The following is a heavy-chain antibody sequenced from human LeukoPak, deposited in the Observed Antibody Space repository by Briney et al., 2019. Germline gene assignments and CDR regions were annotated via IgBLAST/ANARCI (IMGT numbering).Heavy chain of an antibody. V-gene: IGHV1-2*06. Sequence: ASVKVSCKASGYSFSDYPMHWVRQAPGQGLEWMGRINSNSGGTNYAQNFQGRVTMTRNTSINTVYMEVSGLTSDDTAVYYCARGGSGSGYLYYFDYWGQGTLVSVSS. J-gene: IGHJ4*02. CDR3: ARGGSGSGYLYYFDY. CDR1: GYSFSDYP. D-gene: IGHD3-10*01. CDR2: INSNSGGT.